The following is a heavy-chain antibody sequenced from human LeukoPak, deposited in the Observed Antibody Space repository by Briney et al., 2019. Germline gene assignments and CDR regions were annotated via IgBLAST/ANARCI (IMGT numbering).Heavy chain of an antibody. CDR2: ISSGRPTI. CDR1: GFTFSSYA. J-gene: IGHJ3*01. CDR3: ARGGASRPDF. Sequence: PGGSLRLSCAASGFTFSSYAMSWVRQAPGKGLEWVSYISSGRPTINYADSVKGRFTISRDNARNSLYLQMNSLRAEDTAVYYCARGGASRPDFWGQGTMVTVSS. D-gene: IGHD1-26*01. V-gene: IGHV3-48*01.